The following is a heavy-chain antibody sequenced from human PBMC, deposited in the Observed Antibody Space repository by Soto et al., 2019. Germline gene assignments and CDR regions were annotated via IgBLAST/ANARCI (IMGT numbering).Heavy chain of an antibody. J-gene: IGHJ4*02. CDR2: INPNSGGT. CDR3: ARDPHTPYYYDSSGYHDY. D-gene: IGHD3-22*01. Sequence: GESLKISCKASGYTFTGYYMHWVRQAPGQGLEWMGWINPNSGGTNYEQKFQGRVTMTRDTSISTAYMELSRLRSDDTAVYYCARDPHTPYYYDSSGYHDYWGQGTLVTVSS. CDR1: GYTFTGYY. V-gene: IGHV1-2*02.